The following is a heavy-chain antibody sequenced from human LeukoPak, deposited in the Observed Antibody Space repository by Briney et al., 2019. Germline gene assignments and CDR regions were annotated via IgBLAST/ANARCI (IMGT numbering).Heavy chain of an antibody. D-gene: IGHD2-2*01. V-gene: IGHV3-64D*06. CDR3: VKAYVPAAAHGY. J-gene: IGHJ4*02. CDR1: GFTFSSYA. CDR2: ISSNGGST. Sequence: PRGPLRLSCSASGFTFSSYAMHWVRQAPGRGLEYVSAISSNGGSTYYADSVKGRFTISRDNSKNTLYLQMSSLRAEDTAVYYCVKAYVPAAAHGYWGQGTLVTVSS.